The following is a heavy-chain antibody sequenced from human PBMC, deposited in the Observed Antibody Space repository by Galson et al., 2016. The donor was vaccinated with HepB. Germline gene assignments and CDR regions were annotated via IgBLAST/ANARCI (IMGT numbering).Heavy chain of an antibody. CDR1: GFTFGSFW. CDR2: IRQDGSER. V-gene: IGHV3-7*03. CDR3: VRASGWISDY. D-gene: IGHD1-1*01. Sequence: SLRLSCATSGFTFGSFWMNWVRQAPGKGPEWVANIRQDGSERNYLDSVKGRFTISRDNAEQSLYLQMNSLRADDTAVYYCVRASGWISDYWGQGTLVSVSS. J-gene: IGHJ4*02.